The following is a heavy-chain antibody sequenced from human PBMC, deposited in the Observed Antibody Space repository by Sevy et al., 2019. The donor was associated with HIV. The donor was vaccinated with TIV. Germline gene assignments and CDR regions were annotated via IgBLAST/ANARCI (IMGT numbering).Heavy chain of an antibody. D-gene: IGHD3-16*02. J-gene: IGHJ6*02. CDR1: GFTFNDYG. CDR2: ISWNSGSK. Sequence: GGSLRLSCGASGFTFNDYGMHWVRQAPGKGLEWVSGISWNSGSKGYADSVKGRFIISRDNAKNSLYLQMNSLRAEDTALYYCTKSLSYGYYYYGMDVWGQGTTVTVSS. V-gene: IGHV3-9*01. CDR3: TKSLSYGYYYYGMDV.